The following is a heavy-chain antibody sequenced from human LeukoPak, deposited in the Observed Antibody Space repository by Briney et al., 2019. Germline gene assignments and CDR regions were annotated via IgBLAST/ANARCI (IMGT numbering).Heavy chain of an antibody. CDR2: IIPILGIA. J-gene: IGHJ3*02. Sequence: ASVKVSCKASGGTFSSYAISWVRQAPGQGLEWMGGIIPILGIANYAQKFQGRVTITADKSTSTAYMELSSLRSEDTAVYYCARGLENGGYLRDAFDIWGQGTMVTVSS. D-gene: IGHD5-12*01. CDR1: GGTFSSYA. CDR3: ARGLENGGYLRDAFDI. V-gene: IGHV1-69*10.